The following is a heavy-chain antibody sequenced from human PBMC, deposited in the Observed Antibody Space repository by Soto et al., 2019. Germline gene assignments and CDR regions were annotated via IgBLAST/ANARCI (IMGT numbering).Heavy chain of an antibody. CDR1: GFTFSNAW. CDR3: TTDAEWRELLDYYYYGMDV. Sequence: GGSLRLSCAASGFTFSNAWTNWVRQAPGKGLEWVGRIKSKTDGGTTDYAAPVKGRFTISRDDSKNTLYLQMNSLKTEDTAVYYCTTDAEWRELLDYYYYGMDVWGQGTTVTVSS. D-gene: IGHD1-26*01. CDR2: IKSKTDGGTT. V-gene: IGHV3-15*07. J-gene: IGHJ6*02.